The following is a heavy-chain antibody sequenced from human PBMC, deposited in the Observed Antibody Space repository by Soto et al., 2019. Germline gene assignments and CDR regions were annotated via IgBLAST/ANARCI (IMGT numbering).Heavy chain of an antibody. CDR3: TTGMYYYDSSGSY. V-gene: IGHV3-15*01. CDR1: GVTLSNAW. CDR2: IKSKTDGGTT. J-gene: IGHJ4*02. D-gene: IGHD3-22*01. Sequence: XGTLSLTCAASGVTLSNAWMSWVRQAPGKGLEWVGRIKSKTDGGTTDYAAPVKGRFTISRDDSKNTLYLQMNSLKTEDTAVYYCTTGMYYYDSSGSYWGQGTLVTVSS.